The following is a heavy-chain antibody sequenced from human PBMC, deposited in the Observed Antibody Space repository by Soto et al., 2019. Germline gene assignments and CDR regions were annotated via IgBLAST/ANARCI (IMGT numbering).Heavy chain of an antibody. Sequence: SETLSLTCTVSGGSISSYYWSWIRQPPGKGLEWIGYIYYSGSTNYNPSLKSRVTISVDTSKNQFSLKLSSVTAADTAVYYCARELVRDPHYFDYWGQGTLVTVSS. J-gene: IGHJ4*02. V-gene: IGHV4-59*01. D-gene: IGHD3-10*01. CDR3: ARELVRDPHYFDY. CDR1: GGSISSYY. CDR2: IYYSGST.